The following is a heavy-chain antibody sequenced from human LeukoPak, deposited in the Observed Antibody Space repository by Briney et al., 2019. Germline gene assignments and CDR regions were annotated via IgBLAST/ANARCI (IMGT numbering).Heavy chain of an antibody. D-gene: IGHD3-10*01. V-gene: IGHV3-21*01. Sequence: GGSLRLSCAASGXTFSSYSMNWVRQAPGKGLDLVSSVSSASSYIYYADSVKGRFTISRDNAKNSLYLQMNSLRAEDTAVYYCARSPRITVVRGVPLDAFDIWGQGTMVTVSS. CDR3: ARSPRITVVRGVPLDAFDI. CDR1: GXTFSSYS. CDR2: VSSASSYI. J-gene: IGHJ3*02.